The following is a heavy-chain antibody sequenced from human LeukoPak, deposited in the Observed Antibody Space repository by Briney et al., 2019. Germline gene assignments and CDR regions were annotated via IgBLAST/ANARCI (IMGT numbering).Heavy chain of an antibody. CDR1: GFTFSSYA. CDR3: ARLIAAAGTEYFDY. D-gene: IGHD6-13*01. Sequence: TGGSLRLSCAASGFTFSSYAMSWVRQAPGKGREWVSVIYSGGSTYYADSVKGRFTISRDNSKNTLYLQMNSLRAEDTAVYYCARLIAAAGTEYFDYWGQGTLVTVSS. CDR2: IYSGGST. J-gene: IGHJ4*02. V-gene: IGHV3-53*01.